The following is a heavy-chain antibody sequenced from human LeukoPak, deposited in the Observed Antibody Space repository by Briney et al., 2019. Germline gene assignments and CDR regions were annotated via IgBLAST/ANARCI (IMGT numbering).Heavy chain of an antibody. D-gene: IGHD3-9*01. Sequence: GGSLRLSCAASGFTFSIYWMSWVRQAPGKGLEWVANINEDGRETNFVDSVKGRFTISRNNAKNSLYLQMNGLRAEDTAVYYCARGNYDILNWGQGTLVTVSS. CDR2: INEDGRET. CDR3: ARGNYDILN. CDR1: GFTFSIYW. J-gene: IGHJ4*02. V-gene: IGHV3-7*05.